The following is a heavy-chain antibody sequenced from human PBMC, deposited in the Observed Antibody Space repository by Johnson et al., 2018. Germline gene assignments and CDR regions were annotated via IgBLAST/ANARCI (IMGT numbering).Heavy chain of an antibody. CDR2: ISYHGSNK. V-gene: IGHV3-30*03. CDR1: GFTFSTYG. CDR3: AGGAGQSGFSYDG. Sequence: VQLQESGGGVVQPGRSLRLSCAASGFTFSTYGMHWVRQAPAKGLEWVAVISYHGSNKYYADSVKGRFTISRDNSENTLFLQMNSLRTEDTAVYYGAGGAGQSGFSYDGWGQGTLVTVSS. D-gene: IGHD5-18*01. J-gene: IGHJ4*02.